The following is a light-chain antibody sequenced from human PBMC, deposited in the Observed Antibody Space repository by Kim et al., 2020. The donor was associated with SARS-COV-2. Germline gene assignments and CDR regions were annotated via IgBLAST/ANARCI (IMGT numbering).Light chain of an antibody. CDR3: QQANSFPYT. Sequence: SASVAARVTITCRASQRISSWLAWYQQKPGKAPNLLIFAASTLQGGVPSRFSGSGSGTDFTLTISSLQPEDSATYYCQQANSFPYTFGQGTKLEIK. CDR2: AAS. CDR1: QRISSW. J-gene: IGKJ2*01. V-gene: IGKV1-12*01.